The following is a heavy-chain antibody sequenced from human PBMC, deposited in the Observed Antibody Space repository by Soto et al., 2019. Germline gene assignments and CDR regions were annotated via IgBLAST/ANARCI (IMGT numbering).Heavy chain of an antibody. Sequence: GGSLRLSCAASGFTFSSYEMNWVRQAPGKGLEWVSYISSSGSTIYYADSVKGRFTISRDNAKNSLYLQMNSLRAEDTAVYYCARDRQWELLNYYYYYGMDVWGQGTTVTVSS. CDR2: ISSSGSTI. J-gene: IGHJ6*02. D-gene: IGHD1-26*01. CDR3: ARDRQWELLNYYYYYGMDV. V-gene: IGHV3-48*03. CDR1: GFTFSSYE.